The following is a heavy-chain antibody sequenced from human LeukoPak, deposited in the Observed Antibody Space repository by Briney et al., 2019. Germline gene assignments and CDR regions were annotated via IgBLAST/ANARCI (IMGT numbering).Heavy chain of an antibody. CDR1: GFTFSSYA. D-gene: IGHD6-19*01. CDR2: ISYDGSNK. J-gene: IGHJ5*02. Sequence: GGSLRLSCAASGFTFSSYAMHWVRQAPGKGLEWVAVISYDGSNKYYADSVKGRFTISRDNSKNTLYLQMNSLRAEDTAVYYCARGSSGWYLNWFDPWGQGTLVTVSS. CDR3: ARGSSGWYLNWFDP. V-gene: IGHV3-30-3*01.